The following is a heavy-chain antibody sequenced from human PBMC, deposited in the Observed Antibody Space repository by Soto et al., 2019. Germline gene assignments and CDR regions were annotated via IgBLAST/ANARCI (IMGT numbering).Heavy chain of an antibody. CDR3: AKERAVVVPVSTSYFHYYGLDA. CDR2: VGWNGGDI. CDR1: GFTLDDYT. Sequence: PGGSLRLSCAVSGFTLDDYTMHWVRQAPGKGLEWVSGVGWNGGDIVYADSVKGRFTVSRDNTRNSLYLEVNSLTTEDTAIYFCAKERAVVVPVSTSYFHYYGLDAWGQGTTVTVSS. V-gene: IGHV3-9*01. D-gene: IGHD2-2*01. J-gene: IGHJ6*02.